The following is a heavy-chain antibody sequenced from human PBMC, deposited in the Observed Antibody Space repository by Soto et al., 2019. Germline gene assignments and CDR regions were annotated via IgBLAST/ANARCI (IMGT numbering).Heavy chain of an antibody. Sequence: GGSLRLSCAASGFTFSSYGMHWVGQAPGKGLEWVAVISYDGSNKYYADSVKGRFTISRDNSKNTLYLQMNSLRAEDTAVYYCAKDIVVVPAAVNYYYYYGMDVWGQGTTVTVFS. V-gene: IGHV3-30*18. D-gene: IGHD2-2*01. J-gene: IGHJ6*02. CDR1: GFTFSSYG. CDR2: ISYDGSNK. CDR3: AKDIVVVPAAVNYYYYYGMDV.